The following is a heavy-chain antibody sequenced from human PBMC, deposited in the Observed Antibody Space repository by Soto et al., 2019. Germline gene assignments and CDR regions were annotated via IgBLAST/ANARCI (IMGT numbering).Heavy chain of an antibody. CDR2: IYYSGST. CDR1: GGSISSYY. CDR3: ARSIAARPDNWFDP. Sequence: QVQLQESGPGLVKPSETLSLTCTVSGGSISSYYWSWIRQPQGKGLEWIGYIYYSGSTNYNPSLKSRVTISVDTSKNQFSLKLSSVTAADMAVYYCARSIAARPDNWFDPWGQGTLVTVSS. V-gene: IGHV4-59*08. D-gene: IGHD6-6*01. J-gene: IGHJ5*02.